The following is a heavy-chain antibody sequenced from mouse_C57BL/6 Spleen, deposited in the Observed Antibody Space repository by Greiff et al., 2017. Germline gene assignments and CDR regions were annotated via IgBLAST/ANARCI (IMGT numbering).Heavy chain of an antibody. Sequence: DVQLQESGPGLVKPSQSLSLTCSVTGYSITSGYYWNWIRQFPGNKLEWMGYISYDGSNNYNPSLKNRISITRDTSKNQFFLKLNSVTTEDTATYYCAREGLGLRRTGYAMDYWGQGTSVTVSS. CDR2: ISYDGSN. J-gene: IGHJ4*01. CDR1: GYSITSGYY. CDR3: AREGLGLRRTGYAMDY. D-gene: IGHD2-4*01. V-gene: IGHV3-6*01.